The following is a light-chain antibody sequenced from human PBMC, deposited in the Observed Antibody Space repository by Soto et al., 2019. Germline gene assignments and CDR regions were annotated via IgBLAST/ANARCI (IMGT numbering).Light chain of an antibody. CDR1: QSVGTS. J-gene: IGKJ4*01. CDR2: AAS. V-gene: IGKV3-15*01. Sequence: DIVLTQSPATLSVSPGDRATLSCRTSQSVGTSLAWYQHKLGQTPRLLIYAASTRVTGIPARFSGSGSGTDFTLSIHYLRSEDVGIYYCQPSKIGLPPVTFGGGTKVEI. CDR3: QPSKIGLPPVT.